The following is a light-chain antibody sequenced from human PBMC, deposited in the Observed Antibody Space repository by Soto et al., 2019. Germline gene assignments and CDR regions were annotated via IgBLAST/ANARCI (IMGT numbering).Light chain of an antibody. J-gene: IGKJ2*01. V-gene: IGKV3-20*01. CDR1: QSVSNSY. CDR2: GAS. Sequence: EIVLTQSPGTLSLSPGERVTLSCRASQSVSNSYLAWYQQRPGQAPRHLIYGASSRATAIPDRFSGSGSGTDFTLTISRLEPEDFAVYYCQQYTSSPYTFGQGTKLEIK. CDR3: QQYTSSPYT.